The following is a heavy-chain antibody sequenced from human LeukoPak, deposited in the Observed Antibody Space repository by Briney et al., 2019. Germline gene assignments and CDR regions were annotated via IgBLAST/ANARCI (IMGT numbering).Heavy chain of an antibody. CDR1: GDSVSSDSAT. V-gene: IGHV6-1*01. Sequence: SQTLSLTCAISGDSVSSDSATWDWIRQTPSRGLEWLGRTYYRSKWYNDYAISVKSRITINPDTSKNQFSLHLNSVTPEDTAVYYCARISGGYLDYWGQGTLVTVSS. CDR3: ARISGGYLDY. J-gene: IGHJ4*02. CDR2: TYYRSKWYN. D-gene: IGHD3-22*01.